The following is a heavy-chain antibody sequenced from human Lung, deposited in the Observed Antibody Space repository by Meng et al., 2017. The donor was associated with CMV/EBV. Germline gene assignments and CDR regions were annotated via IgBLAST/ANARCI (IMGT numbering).Heavy chain of an antibody. CDR3: SGHWWETTHNWYFDL. D-gene: IGHD1-26*01. CDR1: GGSISSSSYY. CDR2: IYYSGST. J-gene: IGHJ2*01. Sequence: SETLSLTCTVSGGSISSSSYYWGWIRQPPGKGLEWIGSIYYSGSTYYNPSLKSRVTISVDTSKNQFSLKLSSVTAADTAVYYCSGHWWETTHNWYFDLWGRGTLVXVSS. V-gene: IGHV4-39*01.